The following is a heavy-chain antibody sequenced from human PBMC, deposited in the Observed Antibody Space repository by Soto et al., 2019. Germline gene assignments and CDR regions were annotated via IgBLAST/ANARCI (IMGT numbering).Heavy chain of an antibody. Sequence: SVKVSCKASGGTFSSYAISWVRQAPGQGLEWMGGIIPIFGTANYAQKFQGRVTITADESTSTAYMELSSLRSEDTAVYYCARDVRARLSFSAFDIWGQGTMVAVSS. V-gene: IGHV1-69*13. CDR2: IIPIFGTA. J-gene: IGHJ3*02. CDR1: GGTFSSYA. CDR3: ARDVRARLSFSAFDI. D-gene: IGHD5-12*01.